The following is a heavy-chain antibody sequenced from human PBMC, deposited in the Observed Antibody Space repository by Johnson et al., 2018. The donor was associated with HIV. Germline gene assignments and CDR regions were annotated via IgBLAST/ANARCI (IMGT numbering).Heavy chain of an antibody. J-gene: IGHJ3*02. CDR3: ARGSYDGDAFDI. CDR1: GFSISNYD. Sequence: VQLVESGGGSVQPGGSLRLSCAASGFSISNYDMHWVRQVTGKRLEWVSGIATTGDPYYLGSVKGRFTISRENAKNSLYLQVNSLRAGDTALYYCARGSYDGDAFDIWGQGTMVTVSS. V-gene: IGHV3-13*05. D-gene: IGHD1-26*01. CDR2: IATTGDP.